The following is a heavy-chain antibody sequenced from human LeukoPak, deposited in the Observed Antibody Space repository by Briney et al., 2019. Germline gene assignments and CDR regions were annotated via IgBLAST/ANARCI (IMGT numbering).Heavy chain of an antibody. CDR3: ASLIRGVITRGYY. J-gene: IGHJ4*02. D-gene: IGHD3-10*01. V-gene: IGHV4-59*12. CDR1: GGSISSYY. CDR2: IHFSGST. Sequence: SETLSLTCTVSGGSISSYYWSWIRQPPGKGLEWIGYIHFSGSTNYNPSLKSRVTISVDTSKNQFSLKLSSVTAADTAVYYCASLIRGVITRGYYWGQGTLVTVSS.